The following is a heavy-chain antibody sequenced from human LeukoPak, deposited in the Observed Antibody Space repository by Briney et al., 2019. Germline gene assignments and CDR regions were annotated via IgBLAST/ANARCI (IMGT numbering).Heavy chain of an antibody. V-gene: IGHV4-59*11. CDR1: GDSISSQF. J-gene: IGHJ6*03. D-gene: IGHD6-19*01. Sequence: SQTLSLTCSVAGDSISSQFWSWIRQPPGKGLEWIGYIHYSGMTNYNPSLKSRATLSVDTSTNQFSRKLASVTAADTAFYFGAEEASSGPRLSSYFLDVWGEGTAVTVSS. CDR3: AEEASSGPRLSSYFLDV. CDR2: IHYSGMT.